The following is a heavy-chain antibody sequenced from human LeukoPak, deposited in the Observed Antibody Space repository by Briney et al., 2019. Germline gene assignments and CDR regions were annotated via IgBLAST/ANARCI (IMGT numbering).Heavy chain of an antibody. D-gene: IGHD2-21*02. V-gene: IGHV3-30-3*01. J-gene: IGHJ4*02. CDR2: ISYDGSNK. Sequence: GGSLRLSCAASGFTFSSYAMHWVRQAPGKGLEWVAVISYDGSNKYYADSVKGRFTFSRDNSKNTLYLQMNSLRAEDTAVYYCARECGGDCYYYFDYWGQGTLVTVSS. CDR1: GFTFSSYA. CDR3: ARECGGDCYYYFDY.